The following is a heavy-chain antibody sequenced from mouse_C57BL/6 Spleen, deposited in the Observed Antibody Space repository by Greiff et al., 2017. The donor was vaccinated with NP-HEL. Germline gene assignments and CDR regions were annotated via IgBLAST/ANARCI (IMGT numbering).Heavy chain of an antibody. CDR2: IYPRSGNT. J-gene: IGHJ4*01. CDR1: GYTFTSYG. D-gene: IGHD2-1*01. CDR3: ARSPPLYGNYAMDY. V-gene: IGHV1-81*01. Sequence: QVQLKESGAELARPGASVKLSCKASGYTFTSYGISWVKQRTGQGLEWIGEIYPRSGNTYYNEKFKGKATLTADKSSSTAYMELRSRTSEDSAVYFCARSPPLYGNYAMDYWGQGTSVTVSS.